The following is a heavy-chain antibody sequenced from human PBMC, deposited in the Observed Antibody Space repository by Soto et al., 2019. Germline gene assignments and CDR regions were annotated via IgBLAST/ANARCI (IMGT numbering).Heavy chain of an antibody. V-gene: IGHV4-59*01. J-gene: IGHJ4*02. CDR2: IYYSGST. CDR3: ARSRYYYDSSGYFDY. CDR1: GGSISSYY. D-gene: IGHD3-22*01. Sequence: SETLSLTCTVSGGSISSYYWSWIRQPPGKGLEWIGYIYYSGSTNYNPSLKSRVTISVDTSKNQFSLKLSSVTAADTAVYYCARSRYYYDSSGYFDYWGQGTLVTSPQ.